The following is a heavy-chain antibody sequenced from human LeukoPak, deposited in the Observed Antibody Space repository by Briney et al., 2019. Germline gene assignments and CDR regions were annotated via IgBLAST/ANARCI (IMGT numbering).Heavy chain of an antibody. V-gene: IGHV3-23*01. CDR3: AKIPPVQWELLCFDY. Sequence: GGSLRLSCAASGFTFSSYAMSWVRQAPGKGLDWVSAISVSGGSTYYADSVKGRFTISRDNSKNTLYLQMNSLRAEDTAVYYCAKIPPVQWELLCFDYWGQGTLVTVSS. D-gene: IGHD1-26*01. CDR2: ISVSGGST. J-gene: IGHJ4*02. CDR1: GFTFSSYA.